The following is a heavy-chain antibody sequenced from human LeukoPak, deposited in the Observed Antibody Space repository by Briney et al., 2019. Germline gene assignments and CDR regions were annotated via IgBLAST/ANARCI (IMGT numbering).Heavy chain of an antibody. CDR1: GFTFSSYA. V-gene: IGHV3-30*04. Sequence: PGGSLRLSCAASGFTFSSYAMHWVRQAPGKGLEWVAVISYDGSNKYYADSVKGRFTISRDNSKNTLYLQMNSLRAEDTAVYYCALPDSSGYYYFDYWGQGTLVTVSS. J-gene: IGHJ4*02. CDR3: ALPDSSGYYYFDY. CDR2: ISYDGSNK. D-gene: IGHD3-22*01.